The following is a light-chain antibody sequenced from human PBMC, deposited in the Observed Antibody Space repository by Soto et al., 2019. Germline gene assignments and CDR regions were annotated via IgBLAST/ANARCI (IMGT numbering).Light chain of an antibody. J-gene: IGKJ5*01. CDR1: QSISSY. CDR3: QQSYSTPLIT. Sequence: DIQMTQSPSSLSASVGDRVTITCRASQSISSYLNWYQQKPGKAPKLLIYAASSLQSGVPSRFSGSRSGTDLTLTISSLQPEDFATNYCQQSYSTPLITFGEGTRLEIK. CDR2: AAS. V-gene: IGKV1-39*01.